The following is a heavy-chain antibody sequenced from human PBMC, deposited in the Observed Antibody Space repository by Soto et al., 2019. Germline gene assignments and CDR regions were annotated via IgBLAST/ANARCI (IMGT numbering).Heavy chain of an antibody. CDR3: ARGQITYYDNISGSLYFFDY. V-gene: IGHV4-31*03. D-gene: IGHD3-22*01. CDR2: IYYTGST. Sequence: TLSLTCTVSGASISNGGYYWTWIRQHPGKDLECLGDIYYTGSTFYNPSLEGRLSISLDTSKNQFSLNLSAVTAADTAVYYCARGQITYYDNISGSLYFFDYWGQGTLVTVSS. J-gene: IGHJ4*02. CDR1: GASISNGGYY.